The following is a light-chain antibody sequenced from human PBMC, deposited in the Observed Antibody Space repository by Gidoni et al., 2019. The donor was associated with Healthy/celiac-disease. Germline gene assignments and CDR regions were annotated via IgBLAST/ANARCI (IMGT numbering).Light chain of an antibody. V-gene: IGKV1-39*01. Sequence: DIQMTQFPSSLSASVGVRVTINCRASQRISSYLKWYPQKPGKAPKLLIYAASSLQSGVPSRFSGSGSGTEFTLTISSLQPEDFATYYCQQSYSTPRTFGQGTKVEIK. CDR1: QRISSY. CDR2: AAS. CDR3: QQSYSTPRT. J-gene: IGKJ1*01.